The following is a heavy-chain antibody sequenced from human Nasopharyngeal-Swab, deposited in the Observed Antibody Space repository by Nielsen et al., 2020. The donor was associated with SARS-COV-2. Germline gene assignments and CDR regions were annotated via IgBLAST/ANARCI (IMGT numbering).Heavy chain of an antibody. Sequence: WIRQPPGKGLEWGAVISYDGNNKFYADSLKGRFTVSRDNSENTLYLQMNSLRPEDTAVYYCAKEEGGYDFWSGYSKPLNAFDIWGQGTMVTVSS. CDR3: AKEEGGYDFWSGYSKPLNAFDI. D-gene: IGHD3-3*01. V-gene: IGHV3-30*18. J-gene: IGHJ3*02. CDR2: ISYDGNNK.